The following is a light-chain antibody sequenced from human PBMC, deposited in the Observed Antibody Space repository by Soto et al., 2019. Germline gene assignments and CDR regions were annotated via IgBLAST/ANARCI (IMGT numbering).Light chain of an antibody. J-gene: IGLJ3*02. Sequence: QSVLTQPASGSGSPGQSITISCTGTSSDVGAYNYVSWYQQHPGKAPKLMIYDVSNRPSGVSNRFSGSKSGYTASLTISGLQAEDEADYYCSSYTSDSNWVFGGGTKVTVL. CDR2: DVS. CDR1: SSDVGAYNY. CDR3: SSYTSDSNWV. V-gene: IGLV2-14*03.